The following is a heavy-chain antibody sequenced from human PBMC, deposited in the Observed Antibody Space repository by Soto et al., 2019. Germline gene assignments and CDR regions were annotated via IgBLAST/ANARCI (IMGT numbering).Heavy chain of an antibody. Sequence: EVQLLDSGGGLVQPGGSLRLSCDASGFTFSNYAMNWVRQAPGKGLDWVSAISGSGGSTYYADSVKGRFTISRDNSKNTLYLQMSSLRAEDAAVYYCAKGPLGSCYDLDYWGQGALVTVSS. V-gene: IGHV3-23*01. J-gene: IGHJ4*02. CDR3: AKGPLGSCYDLDY. D-gene: IGHD5-12*01. CDR2: ISGSGGST. CDR1: GFTFSNYA.